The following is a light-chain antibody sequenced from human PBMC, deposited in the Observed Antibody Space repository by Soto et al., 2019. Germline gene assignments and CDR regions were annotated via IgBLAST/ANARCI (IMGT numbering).Light chain of an antibody. CDR3: QQYNTYGYT. CDR2: DAS. CDR1: QSISGW. V-gene: IGKV1-5*01. Sequence: DIQMTQSPSTLSASVGDRVTITCRASQSISGWLAWYQQKPGKAPKLLIYDASSFESGVPSRFSGSGSGAEFTLTISSLEADDFATYYCQQYNTYGYTFGQGTKLEIK. J-gene: IGKJ2*01.